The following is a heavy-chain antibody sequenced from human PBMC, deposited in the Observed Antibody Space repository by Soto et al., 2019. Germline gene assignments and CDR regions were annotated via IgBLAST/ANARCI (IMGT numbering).Heavy chain of an antibody. CDR2: ISGSGGST. CDR3: AKDRSSSWYGEDLDV. J-gene: IGHJ6*02. CDR1: GFTFSSYA. D-gene: IGHD6-13*01. V-gene: IGHV3-23*01. Sequence: GGSLRLSCAASGFTFSSYAMSWVRQAPGKGLEWVSAISGSGGSTYYADSVKGRFTISRDNSKNTLYLQMNSLRAEDTAVYYCAKDRSSSWYGEDLDVWGQGTTVTVSS.